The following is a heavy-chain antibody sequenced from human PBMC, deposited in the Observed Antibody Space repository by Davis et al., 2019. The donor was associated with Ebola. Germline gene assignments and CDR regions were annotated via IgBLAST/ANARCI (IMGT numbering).Heavy chain of an antibody. V-gene: IGHV3-30*03. CDR2: ISYDSRQE. CDR3: ARDRGSDWYFDL. J-gene: IGHJ4*02. Sequence: GGSLRLSCAGSGFMFRDYGMHWVRPTPGKGLEWVAVISYDSRQESFSDSVRGRFTVSRDNSKKMFYLQMNSLRVEDTALYYCARDRGSDWYFDLWGQGTLVTVSS. CDR1: GFMFRDYG. D-gene: IGHD3-9*01.